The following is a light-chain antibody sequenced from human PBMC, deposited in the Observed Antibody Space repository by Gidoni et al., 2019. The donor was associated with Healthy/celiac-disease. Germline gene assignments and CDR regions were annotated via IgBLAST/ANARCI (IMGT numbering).Light chain of an antibody. Sequence: DIVMTQSPASLAVSLGERATINCQSSQSVFYSSNNNNYLPWYQQKPGQPPKLLIYWASTRESGVPDRFSGSGSGTDFTLTISSLQAEDVAVYYCQQYYSTPYTFXQXTKLEIK. J-gene: IGKJ2*01. CDR1: QSVFYSSNNNNY. CDR2: WAS. CDR3: QQYYSTPYT. V-gene: IGKV4-1*01.